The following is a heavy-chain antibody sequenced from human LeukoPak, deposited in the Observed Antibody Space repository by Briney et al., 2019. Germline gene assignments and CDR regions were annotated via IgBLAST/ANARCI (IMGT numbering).Heavy chain of an antibody. CDR1: GFTFSSYV. Sequence: GGSLRLSCAASGFTFSSYVMHWVRQAPGKALEWVAFIRSAGSNKYYADYVKGRFTISRDNSTTTLYLQMNSLRAEDTAVYYCAKDFYDSAGDYWGQGTLVTVSS. J-gene: IGHJ4*02. D-gene: IGHD3-16*01. CDR3: AKDFYDSAGDY. V-gene: IGHV3-30*02. CDR2: IRSAGSNK.